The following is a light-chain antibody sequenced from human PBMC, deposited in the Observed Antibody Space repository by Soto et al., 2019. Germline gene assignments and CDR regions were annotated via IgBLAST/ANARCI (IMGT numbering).Light chain of an antibody. J-gene: IGLJ2*01. CDR1: SSNIGSNF. CDR3: ATWDDSLNGPV. V-gene: IGLV1-44*01. CDR2: SDN. Sequence: QSVLTQPPSASGTPGQRVTISCSGSSSNIGSNFVNWYQQLPETAPRLLIYSDNQQPSGVPDRFSGSKSGTSASLAISGLQSEDEADYYCATWDDSLNGPVFGGGTKLTVL.